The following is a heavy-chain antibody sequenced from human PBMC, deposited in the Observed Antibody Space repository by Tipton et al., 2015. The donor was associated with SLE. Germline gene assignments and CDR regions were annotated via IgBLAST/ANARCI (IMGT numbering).Heavy chain of an antibody. D-gene: IGHD3-16*01. CDR1: GGSIGRYY. CDR3: ARKSDTGDPI. Sequence: LSLTCSVSGGSIGRYYWSWIRQPPGKGLEWIGYIHYTGTTNYNPSLKSRLTISVDPFKNQFSLNLTAVTAADTAVYFCARKSDTGDPIWGQGTMVTVSS. V-gene: IGHV4-59*01. J-gene: IGHJ3*02. CDR2: IHYTGTT.